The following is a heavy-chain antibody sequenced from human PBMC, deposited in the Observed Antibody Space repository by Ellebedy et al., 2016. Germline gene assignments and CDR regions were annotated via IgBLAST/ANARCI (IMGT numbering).Heavy chain of an antibody. CDR3: AKDKGEAAAGSRGYYYYGMDV. Sequence: GGSLRLXXAASGFTFSSYSMNWVRQAPGKGLEWVSSISSSSSYIYYADSVKGRFTISRDNAKNSLYLQMNSLRAEDTALYYCAKDKGEAAAGSRGYYYYGMDVWGQGTTVTVSS. CDR1: GFTFSSYS. J-gene: IGHJ6*02. V-gene: IGHV3-21*04. CDR2: ISSSSSYI. D-gene: IGHD6-13*01.